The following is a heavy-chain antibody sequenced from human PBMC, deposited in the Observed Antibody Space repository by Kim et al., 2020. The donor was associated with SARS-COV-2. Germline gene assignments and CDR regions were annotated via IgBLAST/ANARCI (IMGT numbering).Heavy chain of an antibody. Sequence: SVKVSCKASGGTFSSYAISWVRQAPGQGLEWMGGFIPIFGTANYAQKFQGRVTITADESTSTAYMELSSLRSEDTAVYYCAIYSSGGIFYFDYWGQGTLVTVSS. CDR3: AIYSSGGIFYFDY. CDR2: FIPIFGTA. V-gene: IGHV1-69*13. J-gene: IGHJ4*02. D-gene: IGHD6-19*01. CDR1: GGTFSSYA.